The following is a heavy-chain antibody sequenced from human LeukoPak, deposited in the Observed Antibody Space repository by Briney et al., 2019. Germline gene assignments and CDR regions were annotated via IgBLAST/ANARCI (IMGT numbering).Heavy chain of an antibody. J-gene: IGHJ3*02. D-gene: IGHD3-22*01. Sequence: GGSLRLSCAAPGFTFSSYSMNWVRQAPGKGLEWVSSISSSSSYIYYADSVKGRFTISRDNARNSLYLQMNSLRAEDTAVYYCARDLPKYYDSSGYGDAFDIWGQGTMVTVSS. CDR1: GFTFSSYS. CDR2: ISSSSSYI. CDR3: ARDLPKYYDSSGYGDAFDI. V-gene: IGHV3-21*01.